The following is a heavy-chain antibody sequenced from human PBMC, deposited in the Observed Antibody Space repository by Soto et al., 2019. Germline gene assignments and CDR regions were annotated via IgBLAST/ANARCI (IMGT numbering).Heavy chain of an antibody. D-gene: IGHD3-10*01. V-gene: IGHV3-23*01. CDR1: GFNFNNYA. CDR3: AKNSPMLRGMTYFDY. CDR2: VGGGGGGA. J-gene: IGHJ4*02. Sequence: EVQLLESGGGLVQPGGSLRLSCAASGFNFNNYAMSWVRQAPGKGLQWVSSVGGGGGGAHFADSVKGRFTISRDTSKNTLYLEMSSLRADDTAVYYCAKNSPMLRGMTYFDYWGQGTLVTVSS.